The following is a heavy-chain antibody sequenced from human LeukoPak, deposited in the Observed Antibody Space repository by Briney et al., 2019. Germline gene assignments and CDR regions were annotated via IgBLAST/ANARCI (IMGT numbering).Heavy chain of an antibody. CDR1: GFTFSSFV. CDR3: AKDGNDFNSYS. J-gene: IGHJ4*02. CDR2: ITGGGDNT. D-gene: IGHD1-1*01. V-gene: IGHV3-23*01. Sequence: GGSLRLSCVASGFTFSSFVMNWVRQAPGKGLEWVSTITGGGDNTHHADSVKGRFTISRDNSINTLYLQMNSLRAEDTAIYYCAKDGNDFNSYSWGQGTLVTVSS.